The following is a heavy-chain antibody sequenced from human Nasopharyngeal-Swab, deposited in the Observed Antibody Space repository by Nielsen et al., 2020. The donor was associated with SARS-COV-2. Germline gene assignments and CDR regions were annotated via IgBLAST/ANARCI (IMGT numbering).Heavy chain of an antibody. V-gene: IGHV7-4-1*02. CDR3: ARWVDTATDGYYYGMDV. Sequence: ASVKVSCKASGYTFTSYAMNWVRQAPGQGLEWMGWINTNTGNPTYAQGFTGRFVFSLDTSVSTAYLQISSLKAEDTAVYYCARWVDTATDGYYYGMDVWGQGTTVTVSS. CDR2: INTNTGNP. D-gene: IGHD5-18*01. CDR1: GYTFTSYA. J-gene: IGHJ6*02.